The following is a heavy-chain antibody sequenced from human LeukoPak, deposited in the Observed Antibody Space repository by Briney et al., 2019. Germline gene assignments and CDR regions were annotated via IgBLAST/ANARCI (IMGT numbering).Heavy chain of an antibody. CDR1: GFSFSTYW. D-gene: IGHD3-16*01. Sequence: GGSVRLSCAASGFSFSTYWMHWVRQVPGKGPEWVSHITPDGSSTNYADSVKGRFTISRDNAKNTLYLQMNSLRAEDTAVYYCSSQISRGGNWGQGTLVTVSS. J-gene: IGHJ4*02. V-gene: IGHV3-74*01. CDR3: SSQISRGGN. CDR2: ITPDGSST.